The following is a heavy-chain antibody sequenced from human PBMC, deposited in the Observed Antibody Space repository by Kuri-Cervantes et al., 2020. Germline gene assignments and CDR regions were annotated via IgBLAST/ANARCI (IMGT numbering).Heavy chain of an antibody. CDR2: IKQDGSEK. CDR3: ARGWSGLTY. V-gene: IGHV3-7*01. Sequence: GESLKISCAASGISFTNAWMSWVRQAPGKGLEWVGNIKQDGSEKYYVDSVKGRFTISRDNAKNSVYLQMNSLRVEDTAVYFCARGWSGLTYWGQGTLVTVSS. D-gene: IGHD3-3*01. CDR1: GISFTNAW. J-gene: IGHJ4*02.